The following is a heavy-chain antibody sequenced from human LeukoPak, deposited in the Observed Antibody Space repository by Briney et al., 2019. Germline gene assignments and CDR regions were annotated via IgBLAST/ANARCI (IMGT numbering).Heavy chain of an antibody. V-gene: IGHV3-23*01. CDR3: AKDPLWFGELPPY. Sequence: GGSLRLSCAASGFTFSAYSMTWVRQAPGKGPEWVSTISGSGENIYFADSMKGRFTISRDNSKNSLSLQLNSLRAEDTAIYYCAKDPLWFGELPPYWGQGTLVTVSS. CDR1: GFTFSAYS. J-gene: IGHJ4*02. D-gene: IGHD3-10*01. CDR2: ISGSGENI.